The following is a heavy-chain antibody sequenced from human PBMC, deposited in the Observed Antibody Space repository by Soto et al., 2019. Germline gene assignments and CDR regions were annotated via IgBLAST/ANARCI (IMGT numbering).Heavy chain of an antibody. CDR1: GFTFSNFA. Sequence: EVQLAESGGGLVQPGGSLRLSCAASGFTFSNFAVHWVRQAPGKGPEFVSGISSTGASIFYADSVKGRVTISRDNSKNPVNLQMGSLKTEDTAVYYCARARIGAAGTKYYFDYWGRGTLVTVSS. D-gene: IGHD6-13*01. CDR3: ARARIGAAGTKYYFDY. V-gene: IGHV3-64*07. J-gene: IGHJ4*02. CDR2: ISSTGASI.